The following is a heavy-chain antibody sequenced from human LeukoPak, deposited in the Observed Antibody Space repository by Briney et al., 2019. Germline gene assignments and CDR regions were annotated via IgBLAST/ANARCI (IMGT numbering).Heavy chain of an antibody. V-gene: IGHV3-15*01. CDR1: RFIFSNAW. CDR2: IKSKSDGETI. D-gene: IGHD6-25*01. CDR3: TTDLIAAD. Sequence: GGSLRLSCAASRFIFSNAWMNWVRQAPGKGLEWVGQIKSKSDGETIDYAAPVKGRFTISRDDSRNMLYLQMKSLKIEDTAVYYCTTDLIAADWGQGTLVTVSS. J-gene: IGHJ4*02.